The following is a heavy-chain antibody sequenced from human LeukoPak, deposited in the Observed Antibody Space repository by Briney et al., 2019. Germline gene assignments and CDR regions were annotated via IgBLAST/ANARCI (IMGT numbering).Heavy chain of an antibody. V-gene: IGHV1-69*13. CDR2: IIPIFGTA. Sequence: SVKVSCKASGGTFSSYAISWVRQAPGQGLEWMGGIIPIFGTANYAQKFQGRVTITADESTSTAYMELSSLRSEDTAVYYCARNSPSEDYYDSSGYYYGYDYWGQGTLVTVSS. CDR3: ARNSPSEDYYDSSGYYYGYDY. J-gene: IGHJ4*02. D-gene: IGHD3-22*01. CDR1: GGTFSSYA.